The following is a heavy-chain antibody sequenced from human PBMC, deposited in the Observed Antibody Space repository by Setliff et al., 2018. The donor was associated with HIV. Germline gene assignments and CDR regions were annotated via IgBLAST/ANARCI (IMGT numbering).Heavy chain of an antibody. CDR3: ATIVESSGYHGGNYFDF. J-gene: IGHJ4*02. CDR2: IRYDGSNK. Sequence: GGSLRLSCAASGFPVSYYIMNWVRQAPGKGLEWVAFIRYDGSNKYYADSVKGRFTISRDNSKNTLYLQMNSLRAEDTAVYYCATIVESSGYHGGNYFDFWGRGSLVTVSS. CDR1: GFPVSYYI. D-gene: IGHD3-22*01. V-gene: IGHV3-30*02.